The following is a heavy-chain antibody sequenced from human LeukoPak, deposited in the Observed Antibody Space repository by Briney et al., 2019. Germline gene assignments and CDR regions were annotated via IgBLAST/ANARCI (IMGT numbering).Heavy chain of an antibody. D-gene: IGHD3-9*01. CDR1: GYTFTGYY. CDR2: INPNSGGT. CDR3: ARDRALTGYHY. J-gene: IGHJ4*02. Sequence: ASVKVSCKASGYTFTGYYMHWVRQAPGQGLEWMGWINPNSGGTNNAQKFQGRVTMTRDTSISTAYMELSRLRSDDTAVYYCARDRALTGYHYWGQGTLVTVSS. V-gene: IGHV1-2*02.